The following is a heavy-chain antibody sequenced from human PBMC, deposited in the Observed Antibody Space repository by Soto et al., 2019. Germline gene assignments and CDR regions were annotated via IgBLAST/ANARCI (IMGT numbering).Heavy chain of an antibody. D-gene: IGHD2-15*01. V-gene: IGHV3-33*01. CDR2: IWYDGSNK. J-gene: IGHJ6*03. CDR1: GFTFSSYG. Sequence: GGSLRLSCAASGFTFSSYGMHWVRQAPGKGLEWVAVIWYDGSNKYYADSVKGRFTISRDNSKNTLYLQMNSLRAEDTAVYYCARGRRGYCSGGSCRYYYYMDVWGKGTTVTVSS. CDR3: ARGRRGYCSGGSCRYYYYMDV.